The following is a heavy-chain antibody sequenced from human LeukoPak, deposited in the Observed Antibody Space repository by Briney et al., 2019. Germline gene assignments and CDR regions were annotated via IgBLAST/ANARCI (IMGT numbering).Heavy chain of an antibody. D-gene: IGHD3-9*01. V-gene: IGHV4-34*01. Sequence: PSETLSLTCAVYGGSFSGYYWSWIRQPPGKGLEWIGEINHSGSTNYNPSLKSRVTISVDTSKNQFSLKLSSVTAADTAVYYCARWGPYYDILTSGDYPYYYMDVWGKGTTVTISS. CDR3: ARWGPYYDILTSGDYPYYYMDV. CDR2: INHSGST. CDR1: GGSFSGYY. J-gene: IGHJ6*03.